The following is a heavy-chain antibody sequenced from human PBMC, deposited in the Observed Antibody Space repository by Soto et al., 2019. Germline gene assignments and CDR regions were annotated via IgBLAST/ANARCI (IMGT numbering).Heavy chain of an antibody. CDR1: GGSFSGYY. CDR2: INHSGST. J-gene: IGHJ3*02. CDR3: ATLTGYCSGGSCYSGAAFDI. D-gene: IGHD2-15*01. Sequence: SETLSLTCAVYGGSFSGYYWSWIRQPPGKGLEWIGEINHSGSTNYNPSLKSRVTISVDTSKNQFSLKLSSVTAADTAVYYCATLTGYCSGGSCYSGAAFDIWGQGTMVTVSS. V-gene: IGHV4-34*01.